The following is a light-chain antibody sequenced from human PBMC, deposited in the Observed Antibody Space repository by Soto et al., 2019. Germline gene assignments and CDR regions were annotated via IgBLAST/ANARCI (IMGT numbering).Light chain of an antibody. V-gene: IGLV2-8*01. Sequence: QPVLTQPPSASGSPGQSVTISCTGTSSDVGGYNYVSWYQQHPGKAPKLMIYEVSKRPSGVPDRFSGSKSGNTASLTVSGLQAEDEADYYCSSYAGSNNPSVFGTGTKLTVL. CDR3: SSYAGSNNPSV. CDR2: EVS. J-gene: IGLJ1*01. CDR1: SSDVGGYNY.